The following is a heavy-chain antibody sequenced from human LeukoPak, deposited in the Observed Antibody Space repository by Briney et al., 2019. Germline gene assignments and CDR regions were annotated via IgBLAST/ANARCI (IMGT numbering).Heavy chain of an antibody. CDR3: V. Sequence: TETQYLTCNVSGGSISGYYWRWIRQSPGQGQERIGYIYYTAGTKYHSSLNSRVTLSLYKSQNQYSLRLTSGAAADTAVASDVWAQGTRVSVSS. J-gene: IGHJ3*01. CDR1: GGSISGYY. CDR2: IYYTAGT. V-gene: IGHV4-59*08.